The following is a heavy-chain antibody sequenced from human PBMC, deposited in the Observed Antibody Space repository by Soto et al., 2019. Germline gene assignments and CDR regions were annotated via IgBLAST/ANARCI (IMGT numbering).Heavy chain of an antibody. V-gene: IGHV4-59*08. Sequence: PSENLSLTCTVSGGSVSSYYWSWIRQPPGKGLEWIGYIYYSGSTKYNPSLKSRVTMSVDTSNNQFSPKMSSVAAADTAVYYCARHSNRNYGLYYFDYWGLGALVTVSS. CDR3: ARHSNRNYGLYYFDY. CDR1: GGSVSSYY. J-gene: IGHJ4*02. D-gene: IGHD4-4*01. CDR2: IYYSGST.